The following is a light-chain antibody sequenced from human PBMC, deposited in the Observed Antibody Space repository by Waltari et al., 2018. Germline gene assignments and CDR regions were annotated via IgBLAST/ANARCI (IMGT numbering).Light chain of an antibody. J-gene: IGKJ2*01. CDR1: LSVLHRSNNKNY. V-gene: IGKV4-1*01. CDR2: WAS. CDR3: QQYYSTPYT. Sequence: DIVMTQSPDSLAVSLGERATINCKSSLSVLHRSNNKNYIAWYQQKPGQPPKRLIYWASTRESGVPDRFSGSGSGTDFTLTISSLQAEDVAVYYCQQYYSTPYTFGQGTKLEIK.